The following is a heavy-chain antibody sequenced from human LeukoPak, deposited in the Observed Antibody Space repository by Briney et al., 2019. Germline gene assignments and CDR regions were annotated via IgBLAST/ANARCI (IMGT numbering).Heavy chain of an antibody. J-gene: IGHJ3*02. CDR2: ISAYNGNT. V-gene: IGHV1-18*01. D-gene: IGHD3-22*01. CDR1: GGTFSSYA. CDR3: ARRESYDSSGHDI. Sequence: PVASVKVSCKASGGTFSSYAISWVRQAPGQGLEWMGWISAYNGNTNYAQKLQGRVTMTTDTSTSTAYMELRSLRSDDTAVYYCARRESYDSSGHDIWGQGTMVTVSS.